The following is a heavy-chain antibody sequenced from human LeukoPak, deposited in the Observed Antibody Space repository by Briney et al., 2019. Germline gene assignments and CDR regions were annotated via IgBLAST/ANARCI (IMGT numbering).Heavy chain of an antibody. CDR3: ARPREWLHADAFDI. D-gene: IGHD3-3*01. V-gene: IGHV3-7*01. CDR2: IKQDGSEK. CDR1: GFTFSSYW. Sequence: PGGSLRLSCAASGFTFSSYWMSWVRQAPGKGLEWVANIKQDGSEKYYVDSVKGRFTISRDNAKNSLYLQMNSLRAEDTAVYYCARPREWLHADAFDIWGQGTMVTVSS. J-gene: IGHJ3*02.